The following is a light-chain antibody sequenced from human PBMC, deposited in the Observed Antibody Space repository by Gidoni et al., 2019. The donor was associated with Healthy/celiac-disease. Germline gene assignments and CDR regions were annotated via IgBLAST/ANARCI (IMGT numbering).Light chain of an antibody. Sequence: DIVLTQSPATLSLSPGERATLSCRASQSVSSYLAWYQQNPGQDPRLLIYDASNRATGIPARFSGSWSGTDFTLTISSLEPEDFAVYYCQQRSNWPLTFGGGTKVEIK. CDR2: DAS. CDR1: QSVSSY. CDR3: QQRSNWPLT. J-gene: IGKJ4*01. V-gene: IGKV3-11*01.